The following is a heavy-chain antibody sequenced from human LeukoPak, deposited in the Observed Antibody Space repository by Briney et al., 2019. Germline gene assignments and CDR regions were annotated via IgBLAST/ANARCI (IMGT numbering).Heavy chain of an antibody. CDR3: ARVRGPVVPAANRWFDP. Sequence: PSETLSLTCTVSGGSISSSSYYWGWIRQPPGKGLEWIGSIYYSGSTYYNPSLKSRVTISVDTSKNQFSLKLSSVTAADTAVYYCARVRGPVVPAANRWFDPWGQGTLVTVSS. CDR2: IYYSGST. V-gene: IGHV4-39*01. CDR1: GGSISSSSYY. D-gene: IGHD2-2*01. J-gene: IGHJ5*02.